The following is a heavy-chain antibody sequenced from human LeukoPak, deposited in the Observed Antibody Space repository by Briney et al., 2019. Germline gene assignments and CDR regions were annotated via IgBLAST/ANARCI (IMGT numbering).Heavy chain of an antibody. Sequence: SVKVSCKASGGTFSSYAISWVRQAPGQGLEWMGRIIPIFGTANYAQKFQGRVTITTDESTSTAYMELSSLRSEDTAVYYCARGLGGYSNYYYCMDVWGKGTTVIVSS. CDR1: GGTFSSYA. CDR2: IIPIFGTA. J-gene: IGHJ6*03. CDR3: ARGLGGYSNYYYCMDV. V-gene: IGHV1-69*05. D-gene: IGHD4-11*01.